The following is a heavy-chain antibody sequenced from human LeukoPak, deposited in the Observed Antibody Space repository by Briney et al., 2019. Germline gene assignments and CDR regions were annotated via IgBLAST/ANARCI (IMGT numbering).Heavy chain of an antibody. CDR3: ARALPGYCSGGSCYSEWFDP. J-gene: IGHJ5*02. CDR2: ISAYNGNT. Sequence: ASVKVSCKASRYTFTSYGISWVRQAPGQGLEWMGWISAYNGNTNYAQKLQGRVTMTTDTSTSTAYMELRSLRSDDTAVYYCARALPGYCSGGSCYSEWFDPWGQGTLVTVSS. V-gene: IGHV1-18*01. CDR1: RYTFTSYG. D-gene: IGHD2-15*01.